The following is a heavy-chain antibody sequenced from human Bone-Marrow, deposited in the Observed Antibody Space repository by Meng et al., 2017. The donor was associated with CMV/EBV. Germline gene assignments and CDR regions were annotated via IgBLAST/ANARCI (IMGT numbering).Heavy chain of an antibody. CDR3: ARDGGPVPAAYYYYYGMDV. J-gene: IGHJ6*02. CDR1: GFTFSSYW. D-gene: IGHD2-2*01. Sequence: RGSLRLSCAASGFTFSSYWMSWVRQAPGKGLEWVANIKQDGSEKYYVDSVKGRFTISRDNAKNSLYLQMNSLRAEDTAVYYCARDGGPVPAAYYYYYGMDVWGQGTTVTVSS. V-gene: IGHV3-7*01. CDR2: IKQDGSEK.